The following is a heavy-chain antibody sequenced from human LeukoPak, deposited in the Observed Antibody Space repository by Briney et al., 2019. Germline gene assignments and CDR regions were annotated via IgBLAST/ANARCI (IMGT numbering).Heavy chain of an antibody. CDR3: ARHRRFTDAFDI. V-gene: IGHV4-39*01. J-gene: IGHJ3*02. CDR2: ISYSGST. CDR1: GGSISSSNYY. D-gene: IGHD3-16*01. Sequence: KPSETLSLTCTVSGGSISSSNYYWGWIRQPPGKGLEWIGSISYSGSTYYNPSLKSRVTISGDTPKNQFSLRLSSVTAADTAVYYCARHRRFTDAFDIWGQGTMVTVSS.